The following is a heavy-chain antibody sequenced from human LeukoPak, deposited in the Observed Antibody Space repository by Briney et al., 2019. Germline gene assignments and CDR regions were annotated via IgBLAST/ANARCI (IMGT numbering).Heavy chain of an antibody. J-gene: IGHJ3*02. CDR2: ISSSSSTI. V-gene: IGHV3-48*02. D-gene: IGHD5-12*01. CDR3: ARGGAIVATISAFGI. CDR1: GFTFSSYS. Sequence: GGSLRLSCAASGFTFSSYSMNWVRQAPGKGLEWVSYISSSSSTIYYADSVKGRFTISRDNAKNSLYLQMNSLRDEDTAVYYCARGGAIVATISAFGIWGQGTMVTVSS.